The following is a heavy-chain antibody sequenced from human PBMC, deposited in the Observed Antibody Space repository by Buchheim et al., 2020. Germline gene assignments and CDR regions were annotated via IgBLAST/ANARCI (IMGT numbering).Heavy chain of an antibody. CDR3: ARGDFGVVLTYYYGLDV. CDR1: GFTFRSYA. CDR2: VSSDGTNK. V-gene: IGHV3-30-3*01. Sequence: QVQLVESGGGVVQPGRSLRLSCAASGFTFRSYAMYWVRQAPGEGLEWVALVSSDGTNKYYADSVKGRFTISRDNSKNTLYLQMSSLRDEDTAVYYCARGDFGVVLTYYYGLDVWGQGTT. D-gene: IGHD3-3*01. J-gene: IGHJ6*02.